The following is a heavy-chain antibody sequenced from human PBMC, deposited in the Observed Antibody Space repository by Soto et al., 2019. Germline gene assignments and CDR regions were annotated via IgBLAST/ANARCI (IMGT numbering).Heavy chain of an antibody. D-gene: IGHD3-10*01. V-gene: IGHV3-30*18. Sequence: GGSLRLSCAASGFTFTSYGMHWVRRAPGKGLEGGAVISYDGSNKYYADSVKGRFTISRDNSKNTLSLQMTSLRAEDTAVYYCAKDARLLGDDGSVGYHVKYYYYGMDVWGQGTTVTVSS. CDR3: AKDARLLGDDGSVGYHVKYYYYGMDV. J-gene: IGHJ6*02. CDR1: GFTFTSYG. CDR2: ISYDGSNK.